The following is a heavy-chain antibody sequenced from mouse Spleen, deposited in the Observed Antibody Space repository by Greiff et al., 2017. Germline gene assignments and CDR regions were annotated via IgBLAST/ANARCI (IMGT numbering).Heavy chain of an antibody. V-gene: IGHV1-42*01. CDR2: INPSTGGT. Sequence: EVKLQESGPELVKPGASVKISCKASGYSFTGYYMNWVKQSPEKSLEWIGEINPSTGGTTYNQKFKAKATLTVDKSSSTAYMQLKSLTSEDSAVYYCARNWDWYFDVWGTGTTVTVSS. CDR1: GYSFTGYY. J-gene: IGHJ1*03. CDR3: ARNWDWYFDV. D-gene: IGHD4-1*01.